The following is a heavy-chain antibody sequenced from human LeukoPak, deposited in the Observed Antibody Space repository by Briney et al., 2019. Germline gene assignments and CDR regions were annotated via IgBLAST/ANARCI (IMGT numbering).Heavy chain of an antibody. CDR3: TNGDYGGYYYYYMDV. V-gene: IGHV3-49*04. CDR1: GFTFGDYA. Sequence: GGSLRLSCTASGFTFGDYAMSWVRQAPGKGLEWVGFIRSKAYGGTTEYAASVKGIFTISRDDSKSIAYLQMNSLKTEDTAVYYCTNGDYGGYYYYYMDVWGKGTTVTVSS. CDR2: IRSKAYGGTT. J-gene: IGHJ6*03. D-gene: IGHD4-17*01.